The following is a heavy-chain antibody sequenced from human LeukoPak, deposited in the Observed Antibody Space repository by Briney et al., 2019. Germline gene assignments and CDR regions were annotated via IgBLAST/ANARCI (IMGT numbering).Heavy chain of an antibody. Sequence: GGSLRLSCAASRFTFSSYTMNWVRQAPGKGLEWVSYISVSGSIIYYTDSVKGRFTISRDNAKNSLYLQMNSLRDEDTAVYYCAAGIELEYWGQGTLVTVSS. CDR2: ISVSGSII. J-gene: IGHJ4*02. D-gene: IGHD6-13*01. CDR3: AAGIELEY. V-gene: IGHV3-48*02. CDR1: RFTFSSYT.